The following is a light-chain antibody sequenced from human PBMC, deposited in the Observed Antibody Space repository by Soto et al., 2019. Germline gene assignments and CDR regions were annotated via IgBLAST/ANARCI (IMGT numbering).Light chain of an antibody. CDR1: TGAVTSDQW. CDR2: DTT. CDR3: LLSYSGARV. Sequence: AVVAQEPSLTVSPGGTVTLTCESSTGAVTSDQWPYWLQQKPGQAPRTLIYDTTNRHSWTPARFSGSLLGGKAALTLSGAQPEDEADYYCLLSYSGARVFGGGTKVTVL. V-gene: IGLV7-46*01. J-gene: IGLJ3*02.